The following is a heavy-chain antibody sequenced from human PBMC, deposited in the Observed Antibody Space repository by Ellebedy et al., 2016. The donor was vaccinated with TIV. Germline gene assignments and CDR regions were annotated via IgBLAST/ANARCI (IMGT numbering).Heavy chain of an antibody. J-gene: IGHJ6*02. D-gene: IGHD3-10*01. CDR3: AREGGYYGPGYNVHFYGMDV. Sequence: ASVKVSCKASGYPFTGYYMHWVRQAPGQGLEWMGWINPNSGGTNYAQKFQGRVTMTRDTSISTAYMELSRLTSDDTAVYYCAREGGYYGPGYNVHFYGMDVWGQGTTVTVSS. CDR2: INPNSGGT. CDR1: GYPFTGYY. V-gene: IGHV1-2*02.